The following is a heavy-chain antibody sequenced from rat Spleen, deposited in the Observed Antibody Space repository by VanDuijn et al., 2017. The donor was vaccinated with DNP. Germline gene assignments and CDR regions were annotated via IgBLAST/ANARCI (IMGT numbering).Heavy chain of an antibody. CDR3: ARWPGYNPPYAMDA. V-gene: IGHV3-1*01. Sequence: EVQLQESGPGLVKPSQSLSLTCSVTGYSITRNYWGWIRKLPGNKMEWIGYISYSGSTGYNPSLKSRISITRDTSKNQFFLHLNSVTTEDTATYYCARWPGYNPPYAMDAWGQGTSVTVSS. D-gene: IGHD1-4*01. CDR2: ISYSGST. CDR1: GYSITRNY. J-gene: IGHJ4*01.